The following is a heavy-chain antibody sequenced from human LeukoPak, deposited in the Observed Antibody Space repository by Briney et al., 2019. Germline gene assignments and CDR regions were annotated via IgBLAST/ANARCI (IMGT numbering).Heavy chain of an antibody. CDR1: GFTFSSYG. D-gene: IGHD6-19*01. CDR2: ISYDGSYK. J-gene: IGHJ4*02. V-gene: IGHV3-30*18. Sequence: GGSLRLSCAASGFTFSSYGMHWVRQAPGKGLEWVAVISYDGSYKSYANSVKGRFTISRDNSKNTLHLQMNSLRAEDTAVYYCAKPQAETYSSGWSVDYWGQGTLVTSST. CDR3: AKPQAETYSSGWSVDY.